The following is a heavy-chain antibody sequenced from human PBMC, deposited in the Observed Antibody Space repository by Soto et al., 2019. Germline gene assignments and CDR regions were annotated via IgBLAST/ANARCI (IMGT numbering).Heavy chain of an antibody. CDR3: ARSIIVPRLLMYPFDY. Sequence: SETLSLTCTVSGGSISSSSYFWGWIRQPPGKGLEWIGSIYYSGSTYYNPSLKSRVTVSVDTSKNQFSLKLSSVTAADTAVYYCARSIIVPRLLMYPFDYWAQGTLVTVSS. D-gene: IGHD2-8*01. CDR1: GGSISSSSYF. V-gene: IGHV4-39*01. J-gene: IGHJ4*02. CDR2: IYYSGST.